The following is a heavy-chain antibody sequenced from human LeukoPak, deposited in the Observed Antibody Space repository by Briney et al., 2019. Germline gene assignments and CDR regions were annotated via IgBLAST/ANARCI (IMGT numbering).Heavy chain of an antibody. V-gene: IGHV4-59*01. J-gene: IGHJ4*02. CDR2: IYYSGST. CDR3: ARGLGGWYGY. CDR1: GGSISNYY. Sequence: SETLSLTCTVSGGSISNYYWSWIRQPPGKGLEWIGYIYYSGSTNYNPSLKSRVTISVDTSKNQFSLKLSSVTAADTAVYYCARGLGGWYGYWGQGTLVTVSS. D-gene: IGHD6-19*01.